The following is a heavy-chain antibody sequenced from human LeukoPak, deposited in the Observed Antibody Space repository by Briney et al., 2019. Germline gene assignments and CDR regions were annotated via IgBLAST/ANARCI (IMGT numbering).Heavy chain of an antibody. CDR2: IYTSGST. J-gene: IGHJ6*03. CDR3: ARTVKRYYYYYYMDV. Sequence: SETLSLTCSVSGGSISSGSYYWSWIRQPAGKGLEWIGRIYTSGSTNYNPSLRSRVTISVDTSKNQFSLKLSSVTAADTAVYYCARTVKRYYYYYYMDVWGKGTTVTVSS. CDR1: GGSISSGSYY. D-gene: IGHD1-1*01. V-gene: IGHV4-61*02.